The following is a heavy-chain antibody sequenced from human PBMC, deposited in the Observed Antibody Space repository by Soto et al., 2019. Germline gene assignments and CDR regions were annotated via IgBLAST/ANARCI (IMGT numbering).Heavy chain of an antibody. CDR3: VSATRFDALDV. CDR1: GGSISSGDYY. V-gene: IGHV4-30-4*01. Sequence: SETLSLTCTVSGGSISSGDYYWSWIRQPPGKGLEWIGYIYYSVSTYYNPSLKSRVTISIDTSKNQFSLNLNSVTAADTAVYFCVSATRFDALDVWGQGTMVTVSS. CDR2: IYYSVST. J-gene: IGHJ3*01. D-gene: IGHD1-1*01.